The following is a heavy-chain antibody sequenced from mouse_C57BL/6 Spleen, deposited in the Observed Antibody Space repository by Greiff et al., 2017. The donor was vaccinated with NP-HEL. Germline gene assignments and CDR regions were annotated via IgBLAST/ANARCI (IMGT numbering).Heavy chain of an antibody. D-gene: IGHD4-1*01. V-gene: IGHV1-64*01. CDR2: IHPNSGST. J-gene: IGHJ4*01. Sequence: GQGLEWIGMIHPNSGSTNYNEKFKNKATLTVDKSSSTAYMQLSSLTSEDSAVYYCARDAGTRDYYAMDYWGQGTSVTVSS. CDR3: ARDAGTRDYYAMDY.